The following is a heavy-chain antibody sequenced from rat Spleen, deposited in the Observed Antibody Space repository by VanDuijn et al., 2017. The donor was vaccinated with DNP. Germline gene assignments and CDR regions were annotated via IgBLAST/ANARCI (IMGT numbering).Heavy chain of an antibody. Sequence: EVQLVESGGGLVQPGRSMKLSCAASGFTLSNYGMVWVRQAPKKGLEWVAYISYDGGGTYYRDSVKGRFTISRDNAKSTLYLQMDSLRSEDTATYYCTTGAFDYWGQGVMVTVSS. CDR3: TTGAFDY. J-gene: IGHJ2*01. CDR2: ISYDGGGT. CDR1: GFTLSNYG. V-gene: IGHV5-20*01.